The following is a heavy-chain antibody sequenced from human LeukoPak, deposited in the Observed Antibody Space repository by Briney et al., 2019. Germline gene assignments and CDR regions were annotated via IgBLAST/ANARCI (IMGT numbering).Heavy chain of an antibody. V-gene: IGHV4-59*01. Sequence: SETLSLICTVSGDSISSYYWNWIRQPPGKGLEWIGYIYYSGSTKYNASLKSRVTISLDTSNNQFSLKLSSMTAAGRAVYYCARSYSSGPFDLWGQGTLVIASS. D-gene: IGHD6-19*01. CDR1: GDSISSYY. CDR3: ARSYSSGPFDL. J-gene: IGHJ4*02. CDR2: IYYSGST.